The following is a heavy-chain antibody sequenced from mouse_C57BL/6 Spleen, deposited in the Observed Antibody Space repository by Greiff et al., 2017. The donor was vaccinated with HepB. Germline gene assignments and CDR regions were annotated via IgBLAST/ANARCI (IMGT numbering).Heavy chain of an antibody. V-gene: IGHV1-69*01. CDR2: IDPSDSYT. Sequence: VQLQQPGAELVMPGASVKLSCKASGYTFTSYWMHWVKQRPGQGLEWIGEIDPSDSYTNYNQKFKGKSTLTVDKSSSTAYMQLSSLTSEDSAVYYCARVASSGYEAWFAYWGQGTLVTVSA. D-gene: IGHD3-2*02. CDR3: ARVASSGYEAWFAY. CDR1: GYTFTSYW. J-gene: IGHJ3*01.